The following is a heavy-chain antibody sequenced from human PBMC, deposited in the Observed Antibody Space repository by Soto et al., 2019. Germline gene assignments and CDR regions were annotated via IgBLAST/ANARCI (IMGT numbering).Heavy chain of an antibody. D-gene: IGHD6-19*01. V-gene: IGHV1-18*01. CDR2: ISPYTGDT. CDR3: AKTGGWNWFDT. J-gene: IGHJ5*02. CDR1: GYTFTDYV. Sequence: QVQLVQSGAEVKKPGASVKVSCKASGYTFTDYVISWVRQAPGQGLEWMGWISPYTGDTKYPQRLQGRVSVTSDTSTSTAYMELRSLKSEDTAVYYCAKTGGWNWFDTWGQGTLVSVSS.